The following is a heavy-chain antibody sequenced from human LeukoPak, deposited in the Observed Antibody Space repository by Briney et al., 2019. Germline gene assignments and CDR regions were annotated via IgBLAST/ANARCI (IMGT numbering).Heavy chain of an antibody. CDR1: EYSFTSHW. V-gene: IGHV5-51*01. Sequence: GESLKISCKASEYSFTSHWIGWVRQMPGKGLEWIGIIYPGDSDTRYSPSFQGQVTISADKSISTAYLQWSTLQAPDTAMYYCARGDNSGWYFDYWGQGTLVTVSS. CDR2: IYPGDSDT. CDR3: ARGDNSGWYFDY. D-gene: IGHD6-19*01. J-gene: IGHJ4*02.